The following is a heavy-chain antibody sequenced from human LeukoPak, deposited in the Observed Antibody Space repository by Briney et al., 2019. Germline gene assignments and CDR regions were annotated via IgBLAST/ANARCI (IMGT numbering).Heavy chain of an antibody. CDR2: IYYIGST. D-gene: IGHD3-22*01. CDR3: ARARNYYDSSDYYYEGDAFDI. J-gene: IGHJ3*02. Sequence: SETLSLTCTVPGGSLSSDHWSWSRQPPGEGLGCIGYIYYIGSTHSNPSLKRRLTISVSTSKNQFSLKLSSVTAADTAVYFCARARNYYDSSDYYYEGDAFDIWGQGTMVTVSS. V-gene: IGHV4-59*01. CDR1: GGSLSSDH.